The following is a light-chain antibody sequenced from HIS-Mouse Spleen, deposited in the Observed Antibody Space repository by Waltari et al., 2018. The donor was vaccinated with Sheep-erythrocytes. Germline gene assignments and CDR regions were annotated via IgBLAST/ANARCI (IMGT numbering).Light chain of an antibody. V-gene: IGLV3-1*01. Sequence: SYELTQPPSVSVSPGPTANTTCSAHTWGDTYACWYQQKPGQSPVLVIYQDSKRPSGIPEGFSGSNAGNTATLTISGTQAMDEADYYCQAWDSSTAVVFGGGTKLTVL. J-gene: IGLJ2*01. CDR1: TWGDTY. CDR3: QAWDSSTAVV. CDR2: QDS.